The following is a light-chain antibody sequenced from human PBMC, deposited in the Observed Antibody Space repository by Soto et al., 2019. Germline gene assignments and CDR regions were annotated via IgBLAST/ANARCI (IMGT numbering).Light chain of an antibody. J-gene: IGLJ1*01. V-gene: IGLV2-14*03. CDR1: SSDVGGYNY. CDR2: EVD. Sequence: QSALTQPASVSGSPGQSITISCSGTSSDVGGYNYVSWYQQHPGKAPKFIIYEVDNRPSGVSDRFSGSKSGNTASLTISGLQAEDEADYYCSSYTSSSTLYVFGTGTKVTVL. CDR3: SSYTSSSTLYV.